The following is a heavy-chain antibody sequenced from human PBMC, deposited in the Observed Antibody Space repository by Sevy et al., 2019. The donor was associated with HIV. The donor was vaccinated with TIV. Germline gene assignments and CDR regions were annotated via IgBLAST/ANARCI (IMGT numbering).Heavy chain of an antibody. CDR2: IFHTGST. D-gene: IGHD3-16*02. Sequence: SETVSLTCTVSGGSISSSYWSWIRQPPGKGLEWIGYIFHTGSTTYNPSLKSRVTISLDTSKSQFSLKLNSVTAADTAVYYCARALSDYVWGSYRYGGRYFDLWGRGTLVTVSS. CDR3: ARALSDYVWGSYRYGGRYFDL. V-gene: IGHV4-59*13. CDR1: GGSISSSY. J-gene: IGHJ2*01.